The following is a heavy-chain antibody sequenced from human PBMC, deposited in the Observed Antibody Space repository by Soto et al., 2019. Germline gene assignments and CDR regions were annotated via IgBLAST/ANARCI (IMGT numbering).Heavy chain of an antibody. V-gene: IGHV1-69*01. CDR2: IIPIFGTA. CDR3: ARDPGYCSGGSCYYFDS. J-gene: IGHJ4*02. Sequence: QVQLVQSGAEVKKPGSSVKVSCKASGGTFSSYAISWVRQAPGQGLEWMGGIIPIFGTANYAQKVQGRVTINADESTSTAHVERSSLRSEDTAVYYCARDPGYCSGGSCYYFDSLGQGTLVTVSS. CDR1: GGTFSSYA. D-gene: IGHD2-15*01.